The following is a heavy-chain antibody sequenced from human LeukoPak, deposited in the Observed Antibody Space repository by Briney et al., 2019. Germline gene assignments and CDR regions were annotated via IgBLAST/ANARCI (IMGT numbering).Heavy chain of an antibody. CDR3: TRGGKYYDSSMDV. CDR2: INPNGGGT. CDR1: GYTFTTYY. D-gene: IGHD3-22*01. Sequence: ASVKVSCKASGYTFTTYYMHWVRQAPGQGLGWMGIINPNGGGTNYAEKFQGRVTMTRDTSTSTVYMELRSLRSEDTAVYYCTRGGKYYDSSMDVWGQGTTVTVSS. V-gene: IGHV1-46*01. J-gene: IGHJ6*02.